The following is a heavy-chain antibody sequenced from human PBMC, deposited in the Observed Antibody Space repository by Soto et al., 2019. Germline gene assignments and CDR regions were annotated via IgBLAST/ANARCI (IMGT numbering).Heavy chain of an antibody. D-gene: IGHD6-13*01. J-gene: IGHJ6*02. CDR3: ARTAAAGKYYYGVDV. CDR1: GYSFTSYW. CDR2: IYPGDSDT. Sequence: GESLKISCKGSGYSFTSYWIGWVRQMPGKGLEWMGIIYPGDSDTRYSPSFQGQVTISADKSISTTYLQWSSLKASDTAMYYCARTAAAGKYYYGVDVWGQGTTVTVSS. V-gene: IGHV5-51*01.